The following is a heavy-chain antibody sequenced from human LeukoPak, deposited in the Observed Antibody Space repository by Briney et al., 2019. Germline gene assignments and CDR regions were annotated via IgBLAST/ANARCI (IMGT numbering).Heavy chain of an antibody. CDR1: GCTFSSYA. J-gene: IGHJ4*02. V-gene: IGHV3-30*04. CDR3: ARDLPLLDTAMEGFDY. Sequence: PGGSLRLSCAASGCTFSSYAMHWVRQAPGKGLEWVAVISYDGSNKYYADSVKGRFTISRDNSKNTLYLQMNSLRAEDTAVYYCARDLPLLDTAMEGFDYWGQGTLVTVSS. D-gene: IGHD5-18*01. CDR2: ISYDGSNK.